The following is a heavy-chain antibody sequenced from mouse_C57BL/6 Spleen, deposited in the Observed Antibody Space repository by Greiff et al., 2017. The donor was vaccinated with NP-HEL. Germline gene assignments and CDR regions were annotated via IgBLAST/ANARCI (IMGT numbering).Heavy chain of an antibody. D-gene: IGHD1-1*01. CDR2: IYPGDGDT. CDR3: ARWVTTGYFDV. V-gene: IGHV1-82*01. Sequence: VQLQQSGPELVKPGASVKISCKASGYAFSSSWMNWVKQRPGKGLEWIGRIYPGDGDTNYNGKYKGKATLTADKSSSTAYMQLSSLTSEDSAVYFCARWVTTGYFDVWGTGTTVTVSS. J-gene: IGHJ1*03. CDR1: GYAFSSSW.